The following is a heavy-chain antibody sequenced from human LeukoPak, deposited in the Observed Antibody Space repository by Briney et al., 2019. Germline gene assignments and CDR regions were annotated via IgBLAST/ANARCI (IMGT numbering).Heavy chain of an antibody. CDR2: ISSSSSYI. J-gene: IGHJ4*02. CDR3: ASRAWFGEYLFDY. CDR1: GFTFSSYS. V-gene: IGHV3-21*01. D-gene: IGHD3-10*01. Sequence: AGGSLRLSCAASGFTFSSYSMNWVRQAPGKGLEWVSSISSSSSYIYYADSVKGRFTISRDNAKNSLYLQMNSLRAEDTAVYYCASRAWFGEYLFDYWGQGTLVTVSS.